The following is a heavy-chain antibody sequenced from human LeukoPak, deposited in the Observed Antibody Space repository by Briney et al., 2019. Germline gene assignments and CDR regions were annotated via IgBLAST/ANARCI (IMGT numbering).Heavy chain of an antibody. CDR3: ARREGIVATIPPEYYFDY. Sequence: SETLSLTRTVSGGSISSSSYYWGWIRQPPGKGLEWIGSIYYSRSTYYNPSLKSRVTISVDTSKNQFSLKLSSVTAADTAVYYCARREGIVATIPPEYYFDYWGQGTLVTVSS. J-gene: IGHJ4*02. D-gene: IGHD5-12*01. V-gene: IGHV4-39*01. CDR1: GGSISSSSYY. CDR2: IYYSRST.